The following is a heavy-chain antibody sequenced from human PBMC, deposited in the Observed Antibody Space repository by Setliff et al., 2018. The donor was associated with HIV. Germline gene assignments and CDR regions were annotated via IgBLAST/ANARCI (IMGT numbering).Heavy chain of an antibody. CDR2: VSDYNGNT. CDR1: GYTFTSYG. Sequence: ASVKVSCKASGYTFTSYGISWVRQAPGQGLEWMGWVSDYNGNTNYAQKLQGRVTMTTDTSTSTAYMELRSLGSDDTAVYYCARDQGSGWYYYYYGMDVWGQGTTVTVSS. CDR3: ARDQGSGWYYYYYGMDV. V-gene: IGHV1-18*01. D-gene: IGHD6-19*01. J-gene: IGHJ6*02.